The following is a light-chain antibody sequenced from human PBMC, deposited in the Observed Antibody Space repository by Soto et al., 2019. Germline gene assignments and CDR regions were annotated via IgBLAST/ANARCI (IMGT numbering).Light chain of an antibody. J-gene: IGKJ4*01. CDR2: GAS. CDR3: QQYNDWPRT. CDR1: QSVNSN. Sequence: EIVMTQSPATLSVSPGERATLSCRASQSVNSNLAWYQQKPGQAPRILIYGASTRATAIPARFSGSGSGTEFTLTISSLQSEDFAVYYCQQYNDWPRTFGGGTMVEIK. V-gene: IGKV3-15*01.